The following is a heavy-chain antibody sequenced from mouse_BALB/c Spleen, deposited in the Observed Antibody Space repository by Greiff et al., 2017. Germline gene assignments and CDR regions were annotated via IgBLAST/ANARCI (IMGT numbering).Heavy chain of an antibody. CDR2: ISSGSSTI. J-gene: IGHJ4*01. V-gene: IGHV5-17*02. CDR1: GFTFSSFG. CDR3: ARSTVVEDYAMDY. Sequence: EVKLMESGGGLVQPGGSRKLSCAASGFTFSSFGMHWVRQAPEKGLEWVAYISSGSSTIYYADTVKGRFTISRDNPKNTLFLQLTSLRSEDTAMYYCARSTVVEDYAMDYWGQGTSVTVSS. D-gene: IGHD1-1*01.